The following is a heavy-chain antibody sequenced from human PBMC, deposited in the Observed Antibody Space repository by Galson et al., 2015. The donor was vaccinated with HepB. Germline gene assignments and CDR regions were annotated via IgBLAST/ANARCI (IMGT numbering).Heavy chain of an antibody. V-gene: IGHV3-15*07. D-gene: IGHD3-22*01. J-gene: IGHJ1*01. CDR2: IKSKTDGGTT. CDR3: TTRPYYYDSSGYYFEYFQH. CDR1: GFTFSNAW. Sequence: SLRLSCAASGFTFSNAWMNWVRQAPGKGLEWVGRIKSKTDGGTTDYAAPVKGRFTISRDDSKNTLYLQMNSLKTEDTAVYYCTTRPYYYDSSGYYFEYFQHWGQGTLVTVSS.